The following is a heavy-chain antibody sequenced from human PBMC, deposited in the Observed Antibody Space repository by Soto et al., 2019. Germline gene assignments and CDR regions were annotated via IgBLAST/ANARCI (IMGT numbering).Heavy chain of an antibody. CDR3: ARVPSPLYSSSPEIGMFDY. D-gene: IGHD6-6*01. V-gene: IGHV4-31*03. Sequence: QVQLQESGPGLVKPSQTLSLTCTVSGGSISSGGYYWSWIRQHPGKGLEWIGYIYYSGSTYYNPSLKCRVTISVDTSKNQFSLKLSSVTAADTAVYYCARVPSPLYSSSPEIGMFDYWGQGTLVTVSS. CDR2: IYYSGST. CDR1: GGSISSGGYY. J-gene: IGHJ4*02.